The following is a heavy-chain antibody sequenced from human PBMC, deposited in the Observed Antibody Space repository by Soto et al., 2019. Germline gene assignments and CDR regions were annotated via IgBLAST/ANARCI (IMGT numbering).Heavy chain of an antibody. CDR2: IKSKTDGGTT. D-gene: IGHD3-22*01. Sequence: GGSLRLSCAASGFTFSNAWMSWVRQAPGKGLEWVGRIKSKTDGGTTDYAAPVKGRFTISRDDSKNTLYLQMSSLKTEDTAVYYCTTEPTYYYDSTSYYYYGMDVWGQGTTVTVSS. CDR1: GFTFSNAW. V-gene: IGHV3-15*01. J-gene: IGHJ6*02. CDR3: TTEPTYYYDSTSYYYYGMDV.